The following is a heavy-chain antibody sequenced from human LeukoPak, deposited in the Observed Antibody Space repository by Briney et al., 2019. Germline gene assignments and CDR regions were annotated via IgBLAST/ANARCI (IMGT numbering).Heavy chain of an antibody. Sequence: SETLSLTCTVSGGSISSGGYSWSWIRQPPGKGLEWIGYIYYSGSTYYNPSLKSRVTISVDTSKNQFSLKLSSVTAADTAVYYCARGGPFFDYWGQGTLVTVSS. CDR3: ARGGPFFDY. CDR2: IYYSGST. CDR1: GGSISSGGYS. J-gene: IGHJ4*02. V-gene: IGHV4-30-4*07. D-gene: IGHD3-16*01.